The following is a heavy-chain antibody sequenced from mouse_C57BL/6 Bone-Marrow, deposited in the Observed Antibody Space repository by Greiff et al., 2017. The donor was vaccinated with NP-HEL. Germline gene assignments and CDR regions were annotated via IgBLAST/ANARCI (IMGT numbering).Heavy chain of an antibody. D-gene: IGHD1-1*01. V-gene: IGHV1-82*01. Sequence: VKLQESGPELVKPGASVKISCKASGYAFSSSWMNWVKQRPGKGLEWIGRIYPGDGDTNYNGKFKGKATLTADKSSSTAYMQLSSLTSEDSAVYFCARWGYYYGKDWYFDVWGTGTTVTVSS. CDR1: GYAFSSSW. CDR3: ARWGYYYGKDWYFDV. J-gene: IGHJ1*03. CDR2: IYPGDGDT.